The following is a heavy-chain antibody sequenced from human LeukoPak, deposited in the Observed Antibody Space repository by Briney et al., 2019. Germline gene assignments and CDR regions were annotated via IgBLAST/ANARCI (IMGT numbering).Heavy chain of an antibody. V-gene: IGHV4-59*08. D-gene: IGHD3-9*01. J-gene: IGHJ2*01. CDR1: GGSISSYY. CDR3: ARHPPETYDFLTGYYLPSWYFDL. Sequence: SETLSLTCTVPGGSISSYYWSWIRQPPGKGLQWIGYFYYSGTTNYSPSLKSRVTISVDTSKHHFSLKLSSVTAADTAVYFCARHPPETYDFLTGYYLPSWYFDLWGRGTLVTVSS. CDR2: FYYSGTT.